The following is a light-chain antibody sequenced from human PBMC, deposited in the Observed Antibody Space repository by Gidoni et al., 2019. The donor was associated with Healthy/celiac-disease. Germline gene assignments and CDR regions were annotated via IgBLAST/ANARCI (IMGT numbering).Light chain of an antibody. V-gene: IGLV3-25*03. J-gene: IGLJ2*01. CDR3: QSADSSGTYVV. CDR1: ALPKQY. Sequence: SYELTQPPSVSVYPGQTARITCSGDALPKQYAYGYQQKPGQAPVLVIYKDSERPSGIPERFSGSSSGTTVTLTISGVQAEDEADYYCQSADSSGTYVVFGGGTKLTVL. CDR2: KDS.